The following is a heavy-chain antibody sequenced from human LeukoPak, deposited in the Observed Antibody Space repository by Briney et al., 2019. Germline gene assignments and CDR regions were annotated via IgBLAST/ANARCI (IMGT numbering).Heavy chain of an antibody. CDR3: ARDPIAVAGTYYFDY. CDR1: GFTFDDYG. V-gene: IGHV3-20*04. Sequence: GVSLRLSCAASGFTFDDYGMSWVRQAPGKGLEWVSGINWNGGSTGYADSVKGRFTISRDNAKNSLYLQMNSLRAEDTALYYCARDPIAVAGTYYFDYWGQGTLVTVSS. J-gene: IGHJ4*02. D-gene: IGHD6-19*01. CDR2: INWNGGST.